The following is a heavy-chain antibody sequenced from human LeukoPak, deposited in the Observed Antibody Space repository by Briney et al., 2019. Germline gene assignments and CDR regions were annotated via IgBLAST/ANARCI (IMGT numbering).Heavy chain of an antibody. CDR1: GYTLTELS. Sequence: ASVKVSCKXSGYTLTELSMRWVRQAPGKGLEWMGRFDPEDGETIYAQKFQGRVTMTEDTSTDTAYMELSSLRSEDTAVYYCATGSYDSSGYPYAFDIWGQGTMVTVSS. V-gene: IGHV1-24*01. CDR3: ATGSYDSSGYPYAFDI. D-gene: IGHD3-22*01. J-gene: IGHJ3*02. CDR2: FDPEDGET.